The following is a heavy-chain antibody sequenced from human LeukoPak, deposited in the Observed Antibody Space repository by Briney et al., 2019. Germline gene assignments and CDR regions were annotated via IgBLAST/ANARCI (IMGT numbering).Heavy chain of an antibody. D-gene: IGHD3-3*01. CDR2: ISYDGSNK. V-gene: IGHV3-30*04. J-gene: IGHJ6*03. CDR1: GFTFISYA. CDR3: ARGKRITIRYYYYMDV. Sequence: GGSLRLSWAASGFTFISYALHWVRQAPGKGLEWVAVISYDGSNKYYADSVKGRFTISRDNSKNTLYLQMNSLRAEDTAVYYCARGKRITIRYYYYMDVWGKGTPVTVSS.